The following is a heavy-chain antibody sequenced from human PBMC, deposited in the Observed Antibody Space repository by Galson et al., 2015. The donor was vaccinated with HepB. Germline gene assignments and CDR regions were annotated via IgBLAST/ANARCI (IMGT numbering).Heavy chain of an antibody. V-gene: IGHV3-7*01. D-gene: IGHD4/OR15-4a*01. Sequence: SLRLSCAASTFTFSIDWMGWVRQAPGKGLEWVAITNQDGRENYYVDSVKGRFTISRDNAKNSLYLQMNSLRVEDTALYYCVRDPNGRAIDYWGQGTLVTVSS. J-gene: IGHJ4*02. CDR2: TNQDGREN. CDR1: TFTFSIDW. CDR3: VRDPNGRAIDY.